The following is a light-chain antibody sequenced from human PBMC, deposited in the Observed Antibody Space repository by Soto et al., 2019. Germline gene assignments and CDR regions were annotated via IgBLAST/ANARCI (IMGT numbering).Light chain of an antibody. Sequence: EIVMTQSPASLSVSPGDGATLSCRASQSVASNVAWYQQKPGQGPRLRVHGASTRAVGVPARFSGSGSGTDCTLTISTPHSEDFAVYYCQQYHNWPPQYAFGQGTKLQIK. V-gene: IGKV3-15*01. CDR1: QSVASN. CDR2: GAS. J-gene: IGKJ2*01. CDR3: QQYHNWPPQYA.